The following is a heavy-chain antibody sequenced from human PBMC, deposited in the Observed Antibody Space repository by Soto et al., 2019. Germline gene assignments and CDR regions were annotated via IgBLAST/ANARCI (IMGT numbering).Heavy chain of an antibody. V-gene: IGHV1-18*01. D-gene: IGHD4-17*01. J-gene: IGHJ6*02. CDR1: GYTFIRYG. CDR3: AREGDYPYYYYGMDV. CDR2: INGYNGNT. Sequence: GASVKVSCKASGYTFIRYGITWVRQARGQGLEWMGWINGYNGNTKYAQKLQGRVTMTTDTSTSTAYMELRSLTSDDTAVYYCAREGDYPYYYYGMDVWGQGTTVTVSS.